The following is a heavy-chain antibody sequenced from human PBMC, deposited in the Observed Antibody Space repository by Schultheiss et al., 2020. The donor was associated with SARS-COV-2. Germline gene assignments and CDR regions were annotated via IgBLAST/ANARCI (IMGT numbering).Heavy chain of an antibody. V-gene: IGHV4-59*01. CDR3: ARTFLSPEGGYYYGMDV. Sequence: SETLSLTCTVSGGSISSYYWSWIRQPPGKGLEWIGYIYYSGSTNYNPSLKSRVTISVDTSKNQFSLKLSSVTAADTAVYYCARTFLSPEGGYYYGMDVWGQVTTVTVSS. CDR2: IYYSGST. CDR1: GGSISSYY. J-gene: IGHJ6*02. D-gene: IGHD1-14*01.